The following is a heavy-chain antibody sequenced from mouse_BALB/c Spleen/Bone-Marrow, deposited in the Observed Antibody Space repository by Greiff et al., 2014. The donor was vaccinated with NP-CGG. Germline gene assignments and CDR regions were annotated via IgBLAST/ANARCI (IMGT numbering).Heavy chain of an antibody. Sequence: EVQLQQSGPELVKPGASVKLSCKASGYSFTDYNMYWVKQSHGKSLEWIGYIDPYISGTRYNQKFKGKATLTVDKSFSTAFMHLNSLTSEDSAVYYCERFAFWGQGTLVTVSA. V-gene: IGHV1S135*01. CDR2: IDPYISGT. CDR1: GYSFTDYN. J-gene: IGHJ3*01. CDR3: ERFAF.